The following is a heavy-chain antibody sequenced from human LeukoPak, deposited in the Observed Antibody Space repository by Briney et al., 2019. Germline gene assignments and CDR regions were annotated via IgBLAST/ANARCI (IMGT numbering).Heavy chain of an antibody. CDR1: GFTFSSYG. Sequence: GGSLRLSCAASGFTFSSYGMHWVRQAPGKGLEWVAVISYDGSNKYYADSVKGRFTISRDNAKNSLYLQMSGLRAEDTAVYLCARDDGGDFNDAFDIWGQGTMVTVSS. CDR2: ISYDGSNK. J-gene: IGHJ3*02. CDR3: ARDDGGDFNDAFDI. V-gene: IGHV3-30*03. D-gene: IGHD2-21*02.